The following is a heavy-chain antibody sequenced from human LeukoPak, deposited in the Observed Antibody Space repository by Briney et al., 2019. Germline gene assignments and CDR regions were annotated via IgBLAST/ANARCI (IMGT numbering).Heavy chain of an antibody. CDR2: INWNGGST. Sequence: PGGSLRLSCAASGFTFDDYGMSWVRHAPGKGLEWVSGINWNGGSTGYADSVKGRFTISRDNAKNSLYLQMNSLRAEDTAVYYCARDLEVAAAPDFWGQGTLVTVSS. D-gene: IGHD2-15*01. J-gene: IGHJ4*02. V-gene: IGHV3-20*04. CDR1: GFTFDDYG. CDR3: ARDLEVAAAPDF.